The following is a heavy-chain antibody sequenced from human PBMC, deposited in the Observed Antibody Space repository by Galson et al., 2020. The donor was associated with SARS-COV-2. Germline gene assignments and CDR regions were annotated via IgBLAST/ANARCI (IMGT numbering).Heavy chain of an antibody. CDR2: IQSDGNVQ. Sequence: GGSLRLSCGASGFTFRNYGMHWVRQSPGQGLEWVTFIQSDGNVQRYADSVEGRFTISRDNSKNTLYLQMNSLRVEDTAVYYCVKDTFLHDFWSGGSLDYWGQGALVTVSS. CDR1: GFTFRNYG. J-gene: IGHJ4*02. V-gene: IGHV3-30*02. CDR3: VKDTFLHDFWSGGSLDY. D-gene: IGHD3-3*01.